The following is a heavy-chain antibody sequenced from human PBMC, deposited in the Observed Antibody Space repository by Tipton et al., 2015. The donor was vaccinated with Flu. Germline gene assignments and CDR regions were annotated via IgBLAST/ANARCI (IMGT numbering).Heavy chain of an antibody. J-gene: IGHJ4*02. CDR1: GYAFVNYY. D-gene: IGHD2/OR15-2a*01. CDR2: INSNDGST. CDR3: ARGAPLLYVAPFDY. V-gene: IGHV1-46*01. Sequence: QLVQSGAEVRKPGASVTISCKASGYAFVNYYMHWVRQAPGQGLEWMGIINSNDGSTTNAQNFQGRVTMTRDTSTDTVYMELSGLASDDTAIYFCARGAPLLYVAPFDYWGQGTRVTVSS.